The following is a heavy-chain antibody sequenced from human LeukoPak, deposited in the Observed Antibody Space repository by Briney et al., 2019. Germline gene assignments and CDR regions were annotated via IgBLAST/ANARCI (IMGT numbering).Heavy chain of an antibody. D-gene: IGHD6-13*01. CDR1: GYSISSGYY. CDR2: IYHSGST. J-gene: IGHJ5*02. CDR3: ARGYGSSWYSATRFDP. Sequence: SETLSLTCTVSGYSISSGYYWGWIRQPPGKGLEWIGSIYHSGSTNYNPSLKSRVTISVDTSKNQFSLKLSSVTAADTAVYYCARGYGSSWYSATRFDPWGQGTLVTVSS. V-gene: IGHV4-38-2*02.